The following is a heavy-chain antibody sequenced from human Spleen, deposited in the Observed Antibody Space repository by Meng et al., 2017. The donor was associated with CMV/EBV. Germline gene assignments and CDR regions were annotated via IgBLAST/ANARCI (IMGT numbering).Heavy chain of an antibody. CDR1: GYSFDSYW. J-gene: IGHJ4*02. D-gene: IGHD6-6*01. CDR2: IYPGDSDT. V-gene: IGHV5-51*01. Sequence: SCKGSGYSFDSYWIAWVRQMPGKGLEWMGIIYPGDSDTRYSPSFQGQVTISADKSINTAYLQWSSLKASDTAMYYCATPLYGSSSLHYWGQGTLVTVSS. CDR3: ATPLYGSSSLHY.